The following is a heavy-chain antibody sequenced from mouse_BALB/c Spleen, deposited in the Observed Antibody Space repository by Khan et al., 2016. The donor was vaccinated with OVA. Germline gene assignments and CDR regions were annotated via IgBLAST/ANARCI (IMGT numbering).Heavy chain of an antibody. D-gene: IGHD1-3*01. Sequence: QVQLQQSGAELVRPGVSVKISCKGSGYTFTDYAMHWVKQSHAKSLEWIGVISTYYGDADYNQKFKGKATMTVEKSSSTAYMELARLTSEDSAIYYCARGSGNSRFAYWCHGTLVTVSA. V-gene: IGHV1S137*01. CDR1: GYTFTDYA. CDR3: ARGSGNSRFAY. CDR2: ISTYYGDA. J-gene: IGHJ3*01.